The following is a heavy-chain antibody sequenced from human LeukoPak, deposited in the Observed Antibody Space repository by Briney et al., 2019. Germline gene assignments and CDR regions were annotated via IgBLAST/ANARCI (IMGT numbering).Heavy chain of an antibody. CDR2: IYRFGNT. Sequence: SETLSLTCTVSCDSIISDYWSWIRQPPGKGLEWIGYIYRFGNTDYNPSLMRRVTISLDTSKKQLSLNLTSVTAADTAVYYCAGRGQRYFRDWGQGTLVTVSS. CDR3: AGRGQRYFRD. J-gene: IGHJ1*01. V-gene: IGHV4-4*08. CDR1: CDSIISDY.